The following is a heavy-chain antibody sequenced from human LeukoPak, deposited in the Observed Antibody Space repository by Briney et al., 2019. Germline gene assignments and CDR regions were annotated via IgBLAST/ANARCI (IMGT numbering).Heavy chain of an antibody. V-gene: IGHV4-34*01. Sequence: SETLSLTCAVYGGSFSGYYWSWIRQPPGKGLEWIGEINHSGSTNYNPSLKSRVTISVDTSKNQFSLKLSSVTAADTAVYYCATNYYDSSGYDYWGQGTLVTVSS. CDR2: INHSGST. J-gene: IGHJ4*02. CDR3: ATNYYDSSGYDY. CDR1: GGSFSGYY. D-gene: IGHD3-22*01.